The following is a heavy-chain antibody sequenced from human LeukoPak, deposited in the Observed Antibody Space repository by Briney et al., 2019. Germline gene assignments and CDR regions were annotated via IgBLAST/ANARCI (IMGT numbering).Heavy chain of an antibody. D-gene: IGHD5-18*01. CDR3: AKVYRGYSYGTFDY. V-gene: IGHV3-23*01. J-gene: IGHJ4*02. Sequence: GGSLRLSCAASGFTFSSYAMSWVRQAPGKGLEWVSAISGSGGSTYYADSVKGRFTISRDNSKNTLYLQMNSLRAEDTTVYYCAKVYRGYSYGTFDYWGQGTLVTVSS. CDR2: ISGSGGST. CDR1: GFTFSSYA.